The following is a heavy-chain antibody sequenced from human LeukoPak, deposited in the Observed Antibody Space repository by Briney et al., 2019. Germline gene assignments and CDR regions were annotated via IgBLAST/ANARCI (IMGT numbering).Heavy chain of an antibody. CDR3: ATSLEADPYCSSTSCYGSYYYYGMDV. V-gene: IGHV1-69*01. CDR1: GGTFSSYA. CDR2: IIPIFGTA. Sequence: SVKVSCKASGGTFSSYAISWVRQAPGQGLEWTGGIIPIFGTANYAQKFQGRVTITADESTGTAYMELSSLRSEDTAVYYCATSLEADPYCSSTSCYGSYYYYGMDVWGQGTTVTVSS. J-gene: IGHJ6*02. D-gene: IGHD2-2*01.